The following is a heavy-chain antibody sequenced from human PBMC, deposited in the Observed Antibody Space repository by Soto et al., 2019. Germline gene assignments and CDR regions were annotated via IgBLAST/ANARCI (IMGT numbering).Heavy chain of an antibody. CDR2: IYHSGST. D-gene: IGHD2-21*01. CDR1: GGSISSGGYS. V-gene: IGHV4-30-2*01. J-gene: IGHJ3*02. CDR3: ARVDGGGRGGAFDI. Sequence: TSETLSLTCGVSGGSISSGGYSWSWIRQPPGKGLEWIGYIYHSGSTYYNPSLKSRVTISVDRSKNQFSLKLSSVTAADTAVYYCARVDGGGRGGAFDIWGQGTMVTV.